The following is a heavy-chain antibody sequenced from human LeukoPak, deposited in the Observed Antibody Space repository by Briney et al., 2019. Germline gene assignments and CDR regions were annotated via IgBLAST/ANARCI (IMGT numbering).Heavy chain of an antibody. CDR2: ISYDGSNK. D-gene: IGHD2-21*02. CDR1: GFTFSSYG. Sequence: GGSLRLSCAASGFTFSSYGMHWVRQAPGKGLEWVAVISYDGSNKYYADSVKGRFTISRDNSKNTLYLQMNSLRAEDTAVYYCAKDGIAYCGGDCYSFYYYYMDVWGKGTTVTISS. CDR3: AKDGIAYCGGDCYSFYYYYMDV. V-gene: IGHV3-30*18. J-gene: IGHJ6*03.